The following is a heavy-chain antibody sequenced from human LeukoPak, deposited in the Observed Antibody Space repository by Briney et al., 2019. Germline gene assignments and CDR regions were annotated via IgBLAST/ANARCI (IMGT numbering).Heavy chain of an antibody. CDR2: IYYSGST. CDR1: GGSFSGYY. D-gene: IGHD5-24*01. CDR3: ARLQGGYNYLDY. Sequence: SETLSLTCAVYGGSFSGYYWSWIRQPPGKGLEWIGYIYYSGSTNYNPSLKSRVTISVDTSKNQFSLKLSSVTAADTAVYYCARLQGGYNYLDYWGQGTLVTVSS. V-gene: IGHV4-59*08. J-gene: IGHJ4*02.